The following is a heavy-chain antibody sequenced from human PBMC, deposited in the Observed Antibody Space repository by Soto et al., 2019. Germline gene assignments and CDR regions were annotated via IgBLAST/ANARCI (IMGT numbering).Heavy chain of an antibody. CDR1: GGSISSSSYY. CDR2: IYYSGST. J-gene: IGHJ6*02. D-gene: IGHD3-3*01. Sequence: SETLSLTCTVSGGSISSSSYYWGWIRQPPGKGREGIGCIYYSGSTYYNPSLKSRVTISVDTSKNQFSLKLSSVTAADTAVYYCARLWAYFGYYDFWSGYHGGYYGMDVWGQGTTVTVSS. CDR3: ARLWAYFGYYDFWSGYHGGYYGMDV. V-gene: IGHV4-39*01.